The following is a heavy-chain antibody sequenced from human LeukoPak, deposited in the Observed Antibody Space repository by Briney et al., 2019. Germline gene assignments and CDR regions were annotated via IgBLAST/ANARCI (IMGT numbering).Heavy chain of an antibody. CDR3: AREDVLGGSYYYYYYMVV. CDR1: GGSISSYY. D-gene: IGHD3-10*01. J-gene: IGHJ6*03. CDR2: IYYSGST. Sequence: SETLSLTCTVSGGSISSYYWSWIRQPPGKGLEWIGYIYYSGSTNYNPSLKSRVTISVDTSKNQFSLKLSSVTAADTAVYYCAREDVLGGSYYYYYYMVVWGKGTTVTVSS. V-gene: IGHV4-59*01.